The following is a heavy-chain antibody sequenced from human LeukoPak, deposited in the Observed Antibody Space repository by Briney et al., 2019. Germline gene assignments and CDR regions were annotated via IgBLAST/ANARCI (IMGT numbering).Heavy chain of an antibody. CDR2: INTNTGNP. Sequence: ASVKVSCKASGYTFTSYAMNWVRQAPGQGLEWMGWINTNTGNPTYAQGFTGRFVFSLDTSVSTAYLQISSLKAEDTAVYYCARVGCHYYGSGSYPNNYYYYGMDVWGQGTTVTVSS. CDR1: GYTFTSYA. D-gene: IGHD3-10*01. V-gene: IGHV7-4-1*02. J-gene: IGHJ6*02. CDR3: ARVGCHYYGSGSYPNNYYYYGMDV.